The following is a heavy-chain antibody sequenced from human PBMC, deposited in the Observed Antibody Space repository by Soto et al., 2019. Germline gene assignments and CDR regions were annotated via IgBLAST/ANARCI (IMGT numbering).Heavy chain of an antibody. CDR1: GFTFSSYA. J-gene: IGHJ6*02. Sequence: GGSLRLSCAASGFTFSSYAMHWVRQAPGKGLEWVAVISYDGSNKYYADSVKGRFTISRDNSKNTLYLQMNSLRAEDTAVYYCARERLRFLEWFQGAAYGMDVWGQGTTVTVSS. D-gene: IGHD3-3*01. V-gene: IGHV3-30-3*01. CDR2: ISYDGSNK. CDR3: ARERLRFLEWFQGAAYGMDV.